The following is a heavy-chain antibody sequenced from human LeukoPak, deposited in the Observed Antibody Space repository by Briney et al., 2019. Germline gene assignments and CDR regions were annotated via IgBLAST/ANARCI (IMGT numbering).Heavy chain of an antibody. Sequence: GGSLRLSCAASGFTFSRYWMTWVRQAPGKGLEWVSSISSSSSYIYYADSVKGRFTISRDNAKNSLYLQMNSLRAEDTAVYYCARDWGYYDILTGYYPNYFDYWGQGTLVTVSS. J-gene: IGHJ4*02. CDR3: ARDWGYYDILTGYYPNYFDY. V-gene: IGHV3-21*01. CDR1: GFTFSRYW. D-gene: IGHD3-9*01. CDR2: ISSSSSYI.